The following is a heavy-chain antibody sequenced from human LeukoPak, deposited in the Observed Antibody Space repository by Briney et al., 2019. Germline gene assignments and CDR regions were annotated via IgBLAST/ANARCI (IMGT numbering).Heavy chain of an antibody. CDR1: GVSISSGSNY. CDR2: IYSSGST. Sequence: PSETLSLTCSVSGVSISSGSNYWGWIRQPPGKTLEWIGSIYSSGSTNYNPSLKSRVTISVDTSKNQFSLKLSSVTAADTAVYYCARRAAAVLQFDYWGQGTLVTVSS. CDR3: ARRAAAVLQFDY. J-gene: IGHJ4*02. V-gene: IGHV4-39*07. D-gene: IGHD6-13*01.